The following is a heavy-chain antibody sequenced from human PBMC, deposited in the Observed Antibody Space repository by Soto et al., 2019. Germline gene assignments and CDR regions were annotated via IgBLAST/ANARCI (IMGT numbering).Heavy chain of an antibody. CDR3: AKKDYDSSGYYPRSGAFDI. Sequence: AASVKVSCKASGGTFSSYAISWVRQAPLQGLEWMGGLIPIFGTENSAHNFQGRVTITADESTSTVYMELSSLRSEDTAVYYCAKKDYDSSGYYPRSGAFDIWGQGTMVTVSS. J-gene: IGHJ3*02. V-gene: IGHV1-69*13. CDR1: GGTFSSYA. D-gene: IGHD3-22*01. CDR2: LIPIFGTE.